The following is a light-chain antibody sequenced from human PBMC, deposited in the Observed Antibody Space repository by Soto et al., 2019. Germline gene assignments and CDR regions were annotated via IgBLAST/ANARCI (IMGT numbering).Light chain of an antibody. Sequence: DIQMTQSPSSLSASVGDRVTITCRASQGISHYLAWYQQKPGQAPRLLIYAASTWHTGVPSRFSGSGSGTDSPITISSLHPEDVANYYCQQNNWASRTFGEGTKLEIK. CDR1: QGISHY. V-gene: IGKV1-27*01. CDR3: QQNNWASRT. CDR2: AAS. J-gene: IGKJ2*02.